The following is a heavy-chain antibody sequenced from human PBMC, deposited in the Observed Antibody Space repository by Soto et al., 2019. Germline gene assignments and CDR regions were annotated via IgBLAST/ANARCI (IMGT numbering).Heavy chain of an antibody. CDR2: IIPIFGTA. Sequence: QVQLVQSGAEVKKPGSSVKVSCKASGGTFSSYAISWVRQAPGQGLEWMGGIIPIFGTANYAQKFQGRVTITADESTSTAYMELSSLRSEDTAVYYCARWRCISTSCYDGGDYYYGMDVWGQGTTVTVSS. J-gene: IGHJ6*02. CDR3: ARWRCISTSCYDGGDYYYGMDV. CDR1: GGTFSSYA. V-gene: IGHV1-69*12. D-gene: IGHD2-2*01.